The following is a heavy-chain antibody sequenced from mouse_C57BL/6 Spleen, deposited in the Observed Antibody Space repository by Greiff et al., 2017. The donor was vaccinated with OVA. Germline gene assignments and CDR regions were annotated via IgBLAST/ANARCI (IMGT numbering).Heavy chain of an antibody. J-gene: IGHJ3*01. V-gene: IGHV1-69*01. Sequence: LKQPGAELVMPGASVKLSCKASGYTFTSYWMHWVKQRPGQGLEWIGEIDPSDSYTNYNQKFKGKSTLTVDKSSSTAYMQLSSLTSEDSAVYYCARDSSYGGFAYWGQGTLVTVSA. D-gene: IGHD1-1*01. CDR2: IDPSDSYT. CDR1: GYTFTSYW. CDR3: ARDSSYGGFAY.